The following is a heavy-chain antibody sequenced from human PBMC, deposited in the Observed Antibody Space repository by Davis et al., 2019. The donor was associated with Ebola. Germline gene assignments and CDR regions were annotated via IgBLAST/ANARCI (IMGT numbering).Heavy chain of an antibody. V-gene: IGHV1-2*06. Sequence: ASVKVSCKASGYTSTAYNLHWVRQVPGHGLEWMGRIISNSGGTNYAQKFQGRVTVTRDTSISTAYMELSSLRYDDTADYYCARGHNYAHEYWGQGTLVTVSS. CDR3: ARGHNYAHEY. J-gene: IGHJ4*02. CDR1: GYTSTAYN. CDR2: IISNSGGT. D-gene: IGHD4-11*01.